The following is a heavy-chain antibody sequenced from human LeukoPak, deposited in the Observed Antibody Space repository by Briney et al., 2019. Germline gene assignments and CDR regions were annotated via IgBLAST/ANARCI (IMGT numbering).Heavy chain of an antibody. CDR2: ISGSGGST. J-gene: IGHJ4*02. CDR1: GFTFSTYA. CDR3: ARDAQSGAFSDFDY. V-gene: IGHV3-23*01. D-gene: IGHD1-26*01. Sequence: GGSLRLSCEVSGFTFSTYAMSWVRQAPGKGLEWVSVISGSGGSTYYADSVKGRSTISRDNSQSTVFLQMNSLRPEDTAVYYCARDAQSGAFSDFDYWGQGTLVTVSS.